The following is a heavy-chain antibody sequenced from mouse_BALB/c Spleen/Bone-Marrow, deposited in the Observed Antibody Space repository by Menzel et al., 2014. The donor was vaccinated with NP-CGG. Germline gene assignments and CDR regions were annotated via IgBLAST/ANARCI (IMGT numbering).Heavy chain of an antibody. Sequence: EVHLVESGGGLVQPGGSRKLSCAASGFTFSSFGMHWVRQAPEKGLEWVAYISSGSSTIYYADTVKGRFTISRDNPKSTLFLQMTSLRSEDMAMYYCARWGGYFDVWGAGTTVTVSS. J-gene: IGHJ1*01. CDR1: GFTFSSFG. CDR2: ISSGSSTI. V-gene: IGHV5-17*02. CDR3: ARWGGYFDV.